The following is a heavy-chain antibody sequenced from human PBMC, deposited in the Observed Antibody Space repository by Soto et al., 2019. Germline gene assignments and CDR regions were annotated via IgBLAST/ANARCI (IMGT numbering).Heavy chain of an antibody. CDR2: MNHSGST. Sequence: QVQLQQWGAGLLKTSETLSLKCAVYGGSLSGYYWSWIRQPPGKGLEWIGEMNHSGSTTYNPSLKSPAVISRDMSKNQVSLNLTSVIAADTAVYYCARGAVEFTSGWMKVKRYFDIWGRGTLVAVSS. V-gene: IGHV4-34*01. CDR1: GGSLSGYY. CDR3: ARGAVEFTSGWMKVKRYFDI. J-gene: IGHJ2*01. D-gene: IGHD6-19*01.